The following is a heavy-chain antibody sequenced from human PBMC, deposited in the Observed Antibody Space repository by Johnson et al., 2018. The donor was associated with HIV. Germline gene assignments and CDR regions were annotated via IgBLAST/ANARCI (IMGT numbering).Heavy chain of an antibody. Sequence: QVQLVESGGGVVQPGRSLRLSCASSGFTFSSYAMHWVRQAPGKGLKWVAVISYDGNNKYYADSVKGRFTISRDNSKNTLYLQINSLRAEDTAVYYCASPGTVVTGLAFDIWGQGTMVTVSS. D-gene: IGHD4-23*01. CDR2: ISYDGNNK. V-gene: IGHV3-30-3*01. CDR3: ASPGTVVTGLAFDI. CDR1: GFTFSSYA. J-gene: IGHJ3*02.